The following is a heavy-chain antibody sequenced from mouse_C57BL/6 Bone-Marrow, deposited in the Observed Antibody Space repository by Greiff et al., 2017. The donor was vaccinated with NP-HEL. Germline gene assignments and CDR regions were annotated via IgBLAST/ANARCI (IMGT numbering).Heavy chain of an antibody. J-gene: IGHJ4*01. Sequence: QVQLQQSGPELVKPGASVKISCKASGYAFSSSWMNWVKQRPGKGLEWIGRIYPGDGDTNYNGKFKGKATLTADKSSSTAYMQLSSLTSEDSAVYFCAGWDVNYAMDYWGQGTSVTVSS. CDR2: IYPGDGDT. D-gene: IGHD4-1*01. CDR3: AGWDVNYAMDY. V-gene: IGHV1-82*01. CDR1: GYAFSSSW.